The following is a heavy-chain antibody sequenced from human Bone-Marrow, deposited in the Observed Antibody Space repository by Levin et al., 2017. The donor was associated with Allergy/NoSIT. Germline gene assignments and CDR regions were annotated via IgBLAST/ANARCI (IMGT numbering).Heavy chain of an antibody. CDR1: GGSISSSTYS. J-gene: IGHJ4*02. CDR2: VYYTGST. Sequence: GSLRLSCSVSGGSISSSTYSWGWIRQPPGKGLEWIGNVYYTGSTHYNPYLKSRVTISADTSKNQFSLKLSSVTAADTAVYYCARAPHLGPARPYQSDYWGQGTLVTVSS. CDR3: ARAPHLGPARPYQSDY. D-gene: IGHD2-2*01. V-gene: IGHV4-39*01.